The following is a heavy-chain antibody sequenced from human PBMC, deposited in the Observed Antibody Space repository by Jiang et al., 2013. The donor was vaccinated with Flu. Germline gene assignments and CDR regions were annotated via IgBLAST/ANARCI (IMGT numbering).Heavy chain of an antibody. J-gene: IGHJ4*02. D-gene: IGHD2-2*01. CDR1: GYTFISYG. Sequence: GAEVKKPGASVKVSCKASGYTFISYGVSWVRQAPGQGLEWMGWISTYNGNTKYAQKFQGRVTMTTDTSTSTAFMELRSLRSDDTAVYYCARDGEYCSRTHCYPPGSSSYYSSNWGQGTLVTVSS. CDR2: ISTYNGNT. V-gene: IGHV1-18*01. CDR3: ARDGEYCSRTHCYPPGSSSYYSSN.